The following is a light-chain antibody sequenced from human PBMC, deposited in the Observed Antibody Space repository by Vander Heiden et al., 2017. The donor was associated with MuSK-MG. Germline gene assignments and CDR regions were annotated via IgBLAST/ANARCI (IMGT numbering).Light chain of an antibody. Sequence: DIQMTQSPSSLSASVGDRVTITCRASQSISSYLSWHQQKPGKAPKLLIYAASSLQSGVPSRFSGRGSGTDFTLTISRLQPEDFATYYCQQSYTTPPAFGQGTKVEI. CDR3: QQSYTTPPA. J-gene: IGKJ1*01. CDR1: QSISSY. CDR2: AAS. V-gene: IGKV1-39*01.